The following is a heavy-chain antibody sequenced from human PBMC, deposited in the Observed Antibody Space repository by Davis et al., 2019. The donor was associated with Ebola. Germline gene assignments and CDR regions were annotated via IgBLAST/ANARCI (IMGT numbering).Heavy chain of an antibody. V-gene: IGHV6-1*01. CDR2: TYYRSKWYN. CDR1: GDSLPRNSAS. D-gene: IGHD3-10*01. CDR3: ARAGSYYDGMDV. Sequence: QTPSLTRAISGDSLPRNSASSTCPRQFPPRVLEWLGRTYYRSKWYNDYAVSVKSRITINPDTSKNQFSLQLNSVTPEDTAVYYCARAGSYYDGMDVWGQGTTVTVSS. J-gene: IGHJ6*02.